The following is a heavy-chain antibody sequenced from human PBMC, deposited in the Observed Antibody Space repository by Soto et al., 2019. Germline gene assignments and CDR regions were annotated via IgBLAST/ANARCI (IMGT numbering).Heavy chain of an antibody. J-gene: IGHJ4*02. D-gene: IGHD4-17*01. CDR2: ISYSADST. Sequence: EVQLLESGGGLVQPGGSLRLSCTASGFTFTNYAMSWVRQAPGTGLEWVSVISYSADSTHYADSVKGRFTISRDNSKNTLDLQMNTLRAEDTAVYYCAKVYGNYVGNFDYWGQGTLVTVSS. CDR1: GFTFTNYA. V-gene: IGHV3-23*01. CDR3: AKVYGNYVGNFDY.